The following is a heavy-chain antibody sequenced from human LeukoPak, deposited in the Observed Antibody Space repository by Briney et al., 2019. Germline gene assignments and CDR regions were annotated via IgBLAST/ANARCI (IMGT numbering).Heavy chain of an antibody. J-gene: IGHJ4*02. V-gene: IGHV3-7*01. D-gene: IGHD1-26*01. CDR2: IKKDGSEE. Sequence: GGSLRLSCAASGFTFSSNWMSWVRQAPGKGLEWVANIKKDGSEEYYVDYVKGRFTISRDSAKNSLYLQMNSLRAQDTAVYYCARDKSGAVGAGHDYWGQGTLVTVSS. CDR3: ARDKSGAVGAGHDY. CDR1: GFTFSSNW.